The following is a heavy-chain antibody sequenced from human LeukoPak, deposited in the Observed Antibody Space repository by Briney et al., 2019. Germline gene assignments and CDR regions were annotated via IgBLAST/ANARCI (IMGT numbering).Heavy chain of an antibody. CDR1: GFTFNTYS. D-gene: IGHD3-22*01. Sequence: GGSLRLSCAASGFTFNTYSMNWVRQAPGQGLEWVSYITSSSSTMFYAGSVRGRFTISRDNVKNSLYLQMNSLRAEDTAVYYCARDGGGYYYDSSGPPGVWGQGTMVTVSS. J-gene: IGHJ3*01. V-gene: IGHV3-48*01. CDR2: ITSSSSTM. CDR3: ARDGGGYYYDSSGPPGV.